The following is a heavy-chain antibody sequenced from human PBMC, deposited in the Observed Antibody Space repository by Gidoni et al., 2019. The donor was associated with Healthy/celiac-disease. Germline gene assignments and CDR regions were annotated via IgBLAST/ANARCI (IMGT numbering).Heavy chain of an antibody. Sequence: QVQLVESGGGVVQPGRSLRLSCAASVFPFSSYGMPWVRQAPGKGLDWGRKVPGKGRGWVAVISYDGSNKDYADSVKGRFTISRDNSKNTLYLQMNSLRAEDTAVYYCAKDRRGGAVAGTAGFDYWGQGTLVTVSS. CDR3: AKDRRGGAVAGTAGFDY. V-gene: IGHV3-30*18. D-gene: IGHD6-19*01. CDR1: VFPFSSYG. J-gene: IGHJ4*02. CDR2: ISYDGSNK.